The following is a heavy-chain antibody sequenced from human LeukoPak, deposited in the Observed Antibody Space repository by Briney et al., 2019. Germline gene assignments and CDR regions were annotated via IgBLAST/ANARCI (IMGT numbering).Heavy chain of an antibody. CDR2: IYHSGST. J-gene: IGHJ6*03. CDR1: GGSIGSSSYY. D-gene: IGHD5-18*01. CDR3: ARGTRYSYGYYYYYYMDV. Sequence: SETLSLTCTVSGGSIGSSSYYWGWIRQPPEKGLEWIGSIYHSGSTNYNPSLKSRVTISVDKSKNRFSLKLSSVTAADTAVYYCARGTRYSYGYYYYYYMDVWGKGTTVTVSS. V-gene: IGHV4-39*07.